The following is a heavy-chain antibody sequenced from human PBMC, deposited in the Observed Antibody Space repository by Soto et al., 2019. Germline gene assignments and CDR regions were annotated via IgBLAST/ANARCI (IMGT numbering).Heavy chain of an antibody. Sequence: GASVKVSCKASGYTFTSYYMHWVRQAPGQGLEWMGIINPSGGSTSYAQKFQGRVTMTRDTSTSTVYMELSSLRSEDTAVYYCARDPQYYILGYYYYYGMDVWGQGTTVTVSS. V-gene: IGHV1-46*01. CDR2: INPSGGST. CDR1: GYTFTSYY. CDR3: ARDPQYYILGYYYYYGMDV. D-gene: IGHD2-21*01. J-gene: IGHJ6*02.